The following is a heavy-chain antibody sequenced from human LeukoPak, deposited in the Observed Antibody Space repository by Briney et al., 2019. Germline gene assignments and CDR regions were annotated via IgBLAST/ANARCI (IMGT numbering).Heavy chain of an antibody. J-gene: IGHJ6*02. CDR2: ISAHNGNT. D-gene: IGHD2-2*01. Sequence: RWASVKVSCKASGYTFTSYGVTWVRQAPGQGLEWMGWISAHNGNTNYTQKLQGRVTMTTDTSTSTAYMELRSLRSDDTAVYYCARDSVVSVPDRVGYCSSTSCPYYYGMDVWGQGTTVTVSS. CDR1: GYTFTSYG. CDR3: ARDSVVSVPDRVGYCSSTSCPYYYGMDV. V-gene: IGHV1-18*01.